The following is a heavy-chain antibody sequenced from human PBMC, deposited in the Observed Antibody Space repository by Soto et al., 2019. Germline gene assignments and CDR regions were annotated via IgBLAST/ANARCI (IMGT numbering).Heavy chain of an antibody. CDR1: GYTFTGYY. Sequence: PGASVKVSCKASGYTFTGYYMHWVRQAPGQGLEWMGWINPNSGGTNYAQKFQGWVTMTRDTSISTAYMELSRLRSDDTAVYYCARERVLWAEYYYYYYGMDVWGQGTTVTVSS. CDR2: INPNSGGT. D-gene: IGHD3-10*01. CDR3: ARERVLWAEYYYYYYGMDV. V-gene: IGHV1-2*04. J-gene: IGHJ6*02.